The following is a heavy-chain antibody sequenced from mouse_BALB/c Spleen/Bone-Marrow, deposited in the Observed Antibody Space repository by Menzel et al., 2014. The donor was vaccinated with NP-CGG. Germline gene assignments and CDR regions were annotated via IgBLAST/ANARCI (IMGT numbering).Heavy chain of an antibody. V-gene: IGHV2-9*02. CDR2: IWAGGST. CDR1: GFSLTSYG. Sequence: VQLQQSGPGLVAPSQSLSITCTVSGFSLTSYGVRWVRQPPGKGLEWLGVIWAGGSTNYNSALMSRLSISKDNSKSQVFLKMNRLQTDDTAMYYCARVGYRYDGYAMDYWGQGTSVTVSS. CDR3: ARVGYRYDGYAMDY. D-gene: IGHD2-14*01. J-gene: IGHJ4*01.